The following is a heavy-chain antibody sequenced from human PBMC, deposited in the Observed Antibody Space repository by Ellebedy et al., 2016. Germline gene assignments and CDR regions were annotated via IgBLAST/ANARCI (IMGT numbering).Heavy chain of an antibody. J-gene: IGHJ4*02. CDR2: INSDGSSI. Sequence: GESLKISXAASGFTFSSYWMYWVRQAPGKGLVWVSRINSDGSSITYADSVKGRFTISRDNSKNTLYLQMNSLRAEDTAVYYCARVADSSGYYQHFDYWGQGTLVTVSS. CDR3: ARVADSSGYYQHFDY. CDR1: GFTFSSYW. V-gene: IGHV3-74*01. D-gene: IGHD3-22*01.